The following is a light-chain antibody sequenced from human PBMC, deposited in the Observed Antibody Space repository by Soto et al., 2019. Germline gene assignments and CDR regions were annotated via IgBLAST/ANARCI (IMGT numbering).Light chain of an antibody. CDR1: SSDVGGYNY. CDR2: EVN. Sequence: QSALTQPPSASGSPGQSVAICCNGTSSDVGGYNYVSWYQQHPGKAPKLMIYEVNKRPSGVPDRFSGSKSGNTASLTVSGLQAEDEADYYCSSHAGSSHVFGTGTKLTVL. J-gene: IGLJ1*01. CDR3: SSHAGSSHV. V-gene: IGLV2-8*01.